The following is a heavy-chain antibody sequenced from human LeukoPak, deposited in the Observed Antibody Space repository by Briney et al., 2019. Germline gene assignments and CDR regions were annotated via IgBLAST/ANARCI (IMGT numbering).Heavy chain of an antibody. D-gene: IGHD4/OR15-4a*01. J-gene: IGHJ4*02. CDR3: ARDRDYAFDY. Sequence: SETLSLTCTVSGGSISSGDYYWRWIRQPPGKGLEWIGYIYYSGSTYYNPSLKSRVTISVDTSKNQFSLKLSSVTAADTAVYYCARDRDYAFDYWGQGTLVAVSS. V-gene: IGHV4-30-4*01. CDR1: GGSISSGDYY. CDR2: IYYSGST.